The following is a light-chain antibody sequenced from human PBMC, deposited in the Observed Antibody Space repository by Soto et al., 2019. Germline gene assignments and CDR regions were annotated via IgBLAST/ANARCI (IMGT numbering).Light chain of an antibody. CDR3: CSYAATRTFI. CDR1: STDVGRYKF. V-gene: IGLV2-23*01. CDR2: EGS. J-gene: IGLJ2*01. Sequence: QSALTQPASVSGSPGQSITVSCTGTSTDVGRYKFVSWYQQHPGKAPKLIIYEGSMRPSGVSDRFSGSKSGNTASLTISGLQAEDEADYYCCSYAATRTFIFGGGTKVTVL.